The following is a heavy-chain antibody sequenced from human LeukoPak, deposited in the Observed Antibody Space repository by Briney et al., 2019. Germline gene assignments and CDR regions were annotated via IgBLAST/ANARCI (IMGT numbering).Heavy chain of an antibody. J-gene: IGHJ4*02. Sequence: GGSLRLSGAASGFTFSNYVMHWVRQAPGKRLEWVAVISYDGSNRYYADSVKGRFTTSRDDSKNTLYLQMNSLRAEDTAVYYCAKPRIPVAGTDLDFWGQGTLVTVSS. CDR2: ISYDGSNR. CDR1: GFTFSNYV. V-gene: IGHV3-30*18. CDR3: AKPRIPVAGTDLDF. D-gene: IGHD6-19*01.